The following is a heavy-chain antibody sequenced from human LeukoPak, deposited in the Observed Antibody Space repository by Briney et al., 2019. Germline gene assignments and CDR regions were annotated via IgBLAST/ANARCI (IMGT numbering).Heavy chain of an antibody. D-gene: IGHD1-26*01. CDR2: IRYDGSNK. CDR3: ARDRASRYSGSYFNY. V-gene: IGHV3-30*02. Sequence: PGGSLRLSCAASGFTFSSYGMHWVRQAPGKGLEWVAFIRYDGSNKYYADSVKGRFTISRDNSKNTLYLQMNSLRAEDTAVYYCARDRASRYSGSYFNYWGQGTLVTVSS. CDR1: GFTFSSYG. J-gene: IGHJ4*02.